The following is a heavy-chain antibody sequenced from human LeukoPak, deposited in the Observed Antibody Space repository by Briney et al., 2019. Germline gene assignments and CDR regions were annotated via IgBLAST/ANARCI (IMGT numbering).Heavy chain of an antibody. CDR2: ISAYNGNT. D-gene: IGHD3-22*01. CDR3: ARKLYDSSRYGQTYYFDY. J-gene: IGHJ4*02. CDR1: GYSFTSNV. V-gene: IGHV1-18*01. Sequence: ASVKVSCKASGYSFTSNVISWVRQAPGQGLEWMGWISAYNGNTNYAQKLQGRVTMTTDTSTSTAYMDLRSLRSDDTAVYYCARKLYDSSRYGQTYYFDYWGQGTLVTVSS.